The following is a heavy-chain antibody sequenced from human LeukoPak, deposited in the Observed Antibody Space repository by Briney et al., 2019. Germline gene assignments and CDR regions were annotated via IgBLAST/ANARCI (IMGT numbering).Heavy chain of an antibody. V-gene: IGHV4-39*07. D-gene: IGHD3-22*01. Sequence: SETLSLTCTVSGGSISSSSYSWGWIRQPPGKGLEWIGTIYYSGSTYYNASLKSRVTISVDTSKNQFSLKLSSVTAADTAVYYCARSAPYDSKDYWGQGTLVTVSS. CDR2: IYYSGST. CDR3: ARSAPYDSKDY. J-gene: IGHJ4*02. CDR1: GGSISSSSYS.